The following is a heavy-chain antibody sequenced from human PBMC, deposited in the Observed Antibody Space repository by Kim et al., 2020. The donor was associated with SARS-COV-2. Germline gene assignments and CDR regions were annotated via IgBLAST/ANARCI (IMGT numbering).Heavy chain of an antibody. J-gene: IGHJ4*02. CDR3: ARIPNSPSGYYFDY. V-gene: IGHV5-51*01. D-gene: IGHD3-10*01. Sequence: SPSFQGQVTISADKSISTAYLQWSSLKASDTAMYYCARIPNSPSGYYFDYWGQGTLVTVSS.